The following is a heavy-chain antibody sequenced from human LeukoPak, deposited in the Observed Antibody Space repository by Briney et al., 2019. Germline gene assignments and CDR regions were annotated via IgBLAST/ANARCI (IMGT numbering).Heavy chain of an antibody. D-gene: IGHD2-2*01. CDR2: IRQDGSDA. CDR1: GFTFSSYW. J-gene: IGHJ4*02. CDR3: ARVPYCSSISCYAIFDY. Sequence: GGSLRLSCAAPGFTFSSYWMGWVRQPPGGGVEWVANIRQDGSDAYYLDSVRGLFTISRDDAKNSLYLHMDSLRAEDTAVYYCARVPYCSSISCYAIFDYWGQGSLVIVSS. V-gene: IGHV3-7*05.